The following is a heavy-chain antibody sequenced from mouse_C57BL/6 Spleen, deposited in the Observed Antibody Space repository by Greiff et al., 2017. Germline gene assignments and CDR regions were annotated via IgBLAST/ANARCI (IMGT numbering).Heavy chain of an antibody. CDR1: GYTFTSYW. D-gene: IGHD2-12*01. J-gene: IGHJ2*01. CDR3: ARIGINDGHFDY. Sequence: VQLQQPGAELVKPGASVKLSCKASGYTFTSYWLQWVKQRPGQGLEWIGELDPSDSYTNYNQKFKGKATLTVDTSSSTAYMQLSSLTSEDSAVYYCARIGINDGHFDYWGQGTTLTVSS. V-gene: IGHV1-50*01. CDR2: LDPSDSYT.